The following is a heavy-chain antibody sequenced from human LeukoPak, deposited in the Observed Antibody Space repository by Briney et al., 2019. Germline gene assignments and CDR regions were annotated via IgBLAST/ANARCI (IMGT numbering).Heavy chain of an antibody. D-gene: IGHD2-15*01. CDR2: IYWDDDK. V-gene: IGHV2-5*02. CDR1: GFSLSTSGVS. J-gene: IGHJ4*02. CDR3: AHSRSARVLYFDY. Sequence: SGPTLVKPTQTLTLTFTFSGFSLSTSGVSVGWIRQPPGKALEWLALIYWDDDKRYSPSLKSRLTITKDTSKNQVVLTMTNVDPVDTATYFCAHSRSARVLYFDYWGQGTLVTVSS.